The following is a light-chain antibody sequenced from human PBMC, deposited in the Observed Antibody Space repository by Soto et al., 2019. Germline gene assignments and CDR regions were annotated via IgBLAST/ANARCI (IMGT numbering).Light chain of an antibody. Sequence: QSALTQPASVSGSPGQSITISCTGTSSDVGGYNYVSWYQQHPGKAPKLMIYDVSNRPSGVSNRFSGSKSDNTASLTIPGLQAEDEADYYCSSYTSSSPWVFGGGTKLTVL. CDR3: SSYTSSSPWV. V-gene: IGLV2-14*01. J-gene: IGLJ2*01. CDR1: SSDVGGYNY. CDR2: DVS.